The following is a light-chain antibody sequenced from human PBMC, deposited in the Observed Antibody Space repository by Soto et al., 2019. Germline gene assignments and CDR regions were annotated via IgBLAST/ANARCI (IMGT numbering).Light chain of an antibody. CDR2: RNN. CDR3: AAWDDSLSGCYV. Sequence: QSVLTQPPSASGTPGQRVTISCSGSSSNIGSNYVYWYQQLPGTAPKLLIYRNNQRPSGVPGRFSGSKSGTSASLAISGLRSEDEADYYCAAWDDSLSGCYVFGTGTQLTVL. V-gene: IGLV1-47*01. J-gene: IGLJ6*01. CDR1: SSNIGSNY.